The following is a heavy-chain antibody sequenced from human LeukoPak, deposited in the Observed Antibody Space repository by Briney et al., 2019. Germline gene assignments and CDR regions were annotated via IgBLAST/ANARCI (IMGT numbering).Heavy chain of an antibody. J-gene: IGHJ4*02. CDR1: GFTFSSYT. CDR2: ISGSGGTT. V-gene: IGHV3-23*01. D-gene: IGHD2-15*01. CDR3: AKGSCTGGNCRKDLEY. Sequence: PGGSLRLSCAASGFTFSSYTMSGVRQAPGKGLEWVSAISGSGGTTFYADSVKGRFTISRDNANNTVYLRVNSLRAEDTALYYCAKGSCTGGNCRKDLEYWGQGTVVTVSS.